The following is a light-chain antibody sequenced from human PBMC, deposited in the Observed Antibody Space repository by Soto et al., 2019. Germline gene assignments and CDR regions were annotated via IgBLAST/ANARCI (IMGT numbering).Light chain of an antibody. CDR1: QSVSSY. J-gene: IGKJ5*01. CDR3: QQRSNWPPT. Sequence: EIVLTQSPATLSLSPGERATLSCRASQSVSSYLAWYQQKPGQAPRLLIYDASNSATGIPARFSGSGSGTDFTLTISSLEPEDFAVYYGQQRSNWPPTFGQGTRLESK. CDR2: DAS. V-gene: IGKV3-11*01.